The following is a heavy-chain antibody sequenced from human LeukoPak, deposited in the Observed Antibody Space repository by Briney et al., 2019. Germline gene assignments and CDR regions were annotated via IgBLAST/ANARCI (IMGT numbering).Heavy chain of an antibody. V-gene: IGHV1-69*05. J-gene: IGHJ3*02. CDR3: ARGDSYGYTGAFDI. CDR1: GGTFSSYA. D-gene: IGHD5-18*01. CDR2: IIPIFGTA. Sequence: ASVKVSCRASGGTFSSYAISWVRQAPGQGLEWMGGIIPIFGTANYAQKFQGRVTITTDESTSTAYMELSSLRSEDTAVYYCARGDSYGYTGAFDIWGQGTMVTVSS.